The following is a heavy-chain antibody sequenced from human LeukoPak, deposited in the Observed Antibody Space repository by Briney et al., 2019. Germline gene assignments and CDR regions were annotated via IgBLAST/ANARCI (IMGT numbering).Heavy chain of an antibody. D-gene: IGHD5-12*01. V-gene: IGHV3-21*01. CDR3: ARASGGVSGYDLYYFDY. J-gene: IGHJ4*02. Sequence: GGSLRLSCAASGFTFNTYSMNWVRQAPGKGLEWVSCISSSSSYMYYADSVRGRFTISRDNAKRSLYLQMNSLRAEDTAVYYCARASGGVSGYDLYYFDYWGQGTLVTVSS. CDR1: GFTFNTYS. CDR2: ISSSSSYM.